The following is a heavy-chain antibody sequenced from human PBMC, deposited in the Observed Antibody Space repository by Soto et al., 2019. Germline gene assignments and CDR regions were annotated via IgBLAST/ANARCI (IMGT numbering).Heavy chain of an antibody. CDR2: ISHDGTNK. J-gene: IGHJ3*01. D-gene: IGHD2-15*01. CDR3: AKSVRYCLGSSCSPEAFDV. CDR1: GFSFSDSG. Sequence: QVHLVESGGGVVQPGRSLRLSCVASGFSFSDSGMHWVRQAPGKGLEWVAAISHDGTNKYYADSVNDRFTISRDNSKNPLSLQMNSLRTADKAVYYCAKSVRYCLGSSCSPEAFDVWGQGTQVSVSS. V-gene: IGHV3-30*18.